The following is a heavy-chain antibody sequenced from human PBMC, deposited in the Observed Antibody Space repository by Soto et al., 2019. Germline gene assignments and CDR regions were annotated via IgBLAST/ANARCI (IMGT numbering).Heavy chain of an antibody. CDR3: ARGELGTATDDFNI. J-gene: IGHJ3*02. V-gene: IGHV4-30-2*01. D-gene: IGHD1-7*01. CDR1: GGSISSGDYS. CDR2: MYHSGST. Sequence: QLQLQESGSGLVKPSQNLSLTCAVSGGSISSGDYSWSWIRQAPGKGLEWIGYMYHSGSTYYNPSLKCRVIISVDRSKNQLSLKLSSVTAADTAVYYCARGELGTATDDFNIWGQGTMVTFSS.